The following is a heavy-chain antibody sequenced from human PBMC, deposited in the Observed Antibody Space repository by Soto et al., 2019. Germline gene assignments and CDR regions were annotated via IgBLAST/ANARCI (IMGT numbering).Heavy chain of an antibody. CDR2: FDPEDGET. CDR3: AAARGDYAVY. J-gene: IGHJ4*02. Sequence: ASVKVSCKVSGYTLTELSMHWARQAPAIGLEWMGRFDPEDGETIYAQKFQGRVTMTEDTSTDTAYMEVRSLRSEDTAVYYCAAARGDYAVYWGQGTLVTVSS. D-gene: IGHD4-17*01. V-gene: IGHV1-24*01. CDR1: GYTLTELS.